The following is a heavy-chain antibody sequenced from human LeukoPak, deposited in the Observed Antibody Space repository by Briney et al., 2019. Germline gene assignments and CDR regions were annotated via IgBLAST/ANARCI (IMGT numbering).Heavy chain of an antibody. V-gene: IGHV3-30*03. Sequence: PGGSLRLSCAASGFTFSSYGMHWVRQAPGKGLEWVAVISNDGSNKYYADSVKGRFTISRDNSKNTLYLQMNSLRAEDTAVYYCARDPVEWEPLLDYWGQGTLVTVSS. CDR1: GFTFSSYG. CDR3: ARDPVEWEPLLDY. D-gene: IGHD1-26*01. J-gene: IGHJ4*02. CDR2: ISNDGSNK.